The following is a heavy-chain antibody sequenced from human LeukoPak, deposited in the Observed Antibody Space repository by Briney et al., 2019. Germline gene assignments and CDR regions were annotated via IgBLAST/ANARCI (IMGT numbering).Heavy chain of an antibody. V-gene: IGHV4-34*01. J-gene: IGHJ4*02. CDR1: GGSFSGYY. CDR2: INHSGST. CDR3: ARGRISTRPYYFDY. D-gene: IGHD2-2*01. Sequence: SETLSLTCAVYGGSFSGYYWSWIRQPLGKGLEWIGEINHSGSTNYNPSLKSRVTISVDTSKNQFSLKLSSVTAADTAVYYCARGRISTRPYYFDYWGQGTLVTVSS.